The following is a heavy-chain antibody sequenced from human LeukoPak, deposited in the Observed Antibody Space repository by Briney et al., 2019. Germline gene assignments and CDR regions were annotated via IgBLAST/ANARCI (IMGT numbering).Heavy chain of an antibody. CDR2: INKDESEK. D-gene: IGHD3-16*02. V-gene: IGHV3-7*05. Sequence: GGSLRLSCAASGFTFSSYWMSWVRQAPGKGLEWVANINKDESEKYYADSVKGRFIISRDNAQSSLYLQMNNLRAEDTAVYYCARDSSPGYYDYVWGTYPRYWGQGTLVTVSS. J-gene: IGHJ4*02. CDR3: ARDSSPGYYDYVWGTYPRY. CDR1: GFTFSSYW.